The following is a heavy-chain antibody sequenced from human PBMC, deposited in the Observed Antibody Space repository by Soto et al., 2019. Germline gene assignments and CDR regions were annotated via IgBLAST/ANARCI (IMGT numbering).Heavy chain of an antibody. J-gene: IGHJ4*02. D-gene: IGHD1-26*01. Sequence: ASVKVSCKASGYTFTSYGISWVRQAPGQGLEWMGWISAYNGNTNYAQKLQGRVTMTTDTSTSTAYMELRSLRSDDTAVYYCARFFFPWDTTDFDYWGQGTLVTVSS. CDR2: ISAYNGNT. V-gene: IGHV1-18*01. CDR1: GYTFTSYG. CDR3: ARFFFPWDTTDFDY.